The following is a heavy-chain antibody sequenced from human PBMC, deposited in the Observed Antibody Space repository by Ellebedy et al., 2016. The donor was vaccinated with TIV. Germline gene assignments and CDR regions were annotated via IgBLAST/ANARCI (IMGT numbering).Heavy chain of an antibody. D-gene: IGHD3-3*01. CDR2: IITILGIA. V-gene: IGHV1-69*04. CDR1: GGTFSSYA. Sequence: AASVKVSCKASGGTFSSYAISWVRQAPGQGLEWMGRIITILGIANYAQKFQGRVTITADKSTSTAYMELSSLRSEDTAVYYCARAREEEDFVVDYWGQGTLVTVSS. CDR3: ARAREEEDFVVDY. J-gene: IGHJ4*02.